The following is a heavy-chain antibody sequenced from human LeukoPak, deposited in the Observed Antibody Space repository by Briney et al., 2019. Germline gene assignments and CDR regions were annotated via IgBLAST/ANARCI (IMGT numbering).Heavy chain of an antibody. CDR2: ISGSVGST. Sequence: GGSLRLSCAASGVTFSSYAMSWVRQAPGKGLEWVSAISGSVGSTYYADSVKGRFPISRDNSKNTVYLQMNSLRSEATAVYYCAKDAMEQWLVPGDYWGQGTLVTVSS. CDR1: GVTFSSYA. V-gene: IGHV3-23*01. CDR3: AKDAMEQWLVPGDY. J-gene: IGHJ4*02. D-gene: IGHD6-19*01.